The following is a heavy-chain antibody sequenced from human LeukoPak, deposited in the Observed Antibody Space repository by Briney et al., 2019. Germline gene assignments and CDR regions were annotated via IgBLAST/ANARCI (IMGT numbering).Heavy chain of an antibody. CDR1: GGTFSSYT. CDR2: IIPILGIA. CDR3: ARVTTVPDNWFDP. V-gene: IGHV1-69*02. J-gene: IGHJ5*02. D-gene: IGHD4-17*01. Sequence: SVKVSCKASGGTFSSYTISWVRQAPGQGLEWMGRIIPILGIANYAQKFQGRVTTTADKSTSTAYMELSSLRSEDTAVYYCARVTTVPDNWFDPWGQGTLVTVSS.